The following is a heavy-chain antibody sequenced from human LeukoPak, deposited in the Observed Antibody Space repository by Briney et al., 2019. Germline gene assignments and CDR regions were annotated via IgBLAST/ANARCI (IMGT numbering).Heavy chain of an antibody. CDR2: INHSGST. CDR3: ARPYYYYMDV. CDR1: GGSFSGYY. J-gene: IGHJ6*03. Sequence: SETLSLTCAVYGGSFSGYYWSWIRQPPGKGLEWIGEINHSGSTNYNPSLKSRVTISVDTSKNQFSLKLSSVTAADTAVYYCARPYYYYMDVWGKGTTVTVSS. V-gene: IGHV4-34*01.